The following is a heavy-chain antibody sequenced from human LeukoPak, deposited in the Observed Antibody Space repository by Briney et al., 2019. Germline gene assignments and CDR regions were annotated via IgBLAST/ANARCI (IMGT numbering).Heavy chain of an antibody. J-gene: IGHJ4*02. CDR2: ISYDGSNK. D-gene: IGHD2-15*01. CDR3: AREGRAYYFDY. CDR1: GFTFSSYA. V-gene: IGHV3-30-3*01. Sequence: GGSLRLSCAASGFTFSSYAMHWVRQAPGKGLEWVAVISYDGSNKYYAASVKGRFTISRDNSKNTLYLQMNSLRAEDTAVYYCAREGRAYYFDYWGQGTLVTVSS.